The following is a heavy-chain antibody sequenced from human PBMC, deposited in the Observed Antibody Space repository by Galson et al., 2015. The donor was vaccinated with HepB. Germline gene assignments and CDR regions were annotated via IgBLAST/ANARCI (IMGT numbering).Heavy chain of an antibody. Sequence: SVKVSCKASGDTFSSYAISWVRQAPGQGLEWMGWIIPTIGTASYAQKFQGRVMITADKSMSTAYMELSNLRFEDTAVYYCATVEYSGSQRVFDNWGQGTQVTVSS. J-gene: IGHJ4*02. CDR1: GDTFSSYA. D-gene: IGHD1-26*01. CDR3: ATVEYSGSQRVFDN. V-gene: IGHV1-69*06. CDR2: IIPTIGTA.